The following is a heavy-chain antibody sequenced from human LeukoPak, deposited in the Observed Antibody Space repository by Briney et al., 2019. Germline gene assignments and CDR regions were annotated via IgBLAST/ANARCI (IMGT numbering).Heavy chain of an antibody. Sequence: GGSLRLSCAASGFTFSSYSMNWVRQAPGKGLEWVSYISSSSSTIYYADPVKGRFTISRDNAKNSLYLQMNSLRAEDTAVYYCAREAGYCSSTSCYRAPVDYWGQGTLVTVSS. V-gene: IGHV3-48*01. CDR2: ISSSSSTI. D-gene: IGHD2-2*01. CDR1: GFTFSSYS. CDR3: AREAGYCSSTSCYRAPVDY. J-gene: IGHJ4*02.